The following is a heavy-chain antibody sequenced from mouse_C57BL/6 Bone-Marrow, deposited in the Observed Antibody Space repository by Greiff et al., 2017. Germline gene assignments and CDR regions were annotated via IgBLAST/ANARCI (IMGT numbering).Heavy chain of an antibody. CDR2: IDPSDSYT. CDR1: GYTFTSYW. Sequence: VQLQQPGAELVMPGASVKLSCKASGYTFTSYWMHWVKQRPGQGLEWIGEIDPSDSYTNYNQQFKGKSTLTADKSSRTAYMQLSSLTSEDSAVYYGARRETAGYYYAMDYWGQGTSVTVSS. J-gene: IGHJ4*01. D-gene: IGHD3-2*01. CDR3: ARRETAGYYYAMDY. V-gene: IGHV1-69*01.